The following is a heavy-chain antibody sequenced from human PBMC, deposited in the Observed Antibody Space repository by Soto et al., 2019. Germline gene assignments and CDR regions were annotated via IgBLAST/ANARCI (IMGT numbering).Heavy chain of an antibody. V-gene: IGHV3-74*01. CDR1: GFTFSSYW. CDR2: INSDGSST. D-gene: IGHD5-18*01. CDR3: ARVSGFTWIQLWLLSALSEPGAFDY. J-gene: IGHJ4*02. Sequence: GGSLRLSCAASGFTFSSYWMHWVRQAPGKGLVWVSRINSDGSSTSYADSVKGRFTISRDNAKNTLYLQMNSLRAEDTAVYYCARVSGFTWIQLWLLSALSEPGAFDYWGQGTLVTVSS.